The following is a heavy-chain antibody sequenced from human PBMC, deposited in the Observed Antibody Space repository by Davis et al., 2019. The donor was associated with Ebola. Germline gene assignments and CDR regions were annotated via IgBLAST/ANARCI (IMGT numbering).Heavy chain of an antibody. D-gene: IGHD3-16*01. CDR1: GGSISSYY. J-gene: IGHJ4*02. CDR3: AREYSKTFADY. CDR2: IYYSGST. Sequence: SETLSLTCTVSGGSISSYYWSWIRQPPGKGLEWIGYIYYSGSTYYNPSLKSRVTVSVDTSKNQFSLKLSSVTAADTAVYYCAREYSKTFADYWGQGTLVTVSS. V-gene: IGHV4-59*04.